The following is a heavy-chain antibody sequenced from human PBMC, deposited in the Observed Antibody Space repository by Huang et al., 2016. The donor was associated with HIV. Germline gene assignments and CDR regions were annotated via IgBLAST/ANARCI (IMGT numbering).Heavy chain of an antibody. CDR2: IYPGDSDT. Sequence: EVQLVQSGAEVKKPGESLKISCKGSGYRFRSNWIGWVRQMPGKGLEWVVSIYPGDSDTRYSPSFQGQVTISADKSINTAYLQWSSRKASDTAMYYCARLIGSPSFYYGLDVWGQGTTVTVSS. J-gene: IGHJ6*02. CDR1: GYRFRSNW. CDR3: ARLIGSPSFYYGLDV. D-gene: IGHD3-10*01. V-gene: IGHV5-51*01.